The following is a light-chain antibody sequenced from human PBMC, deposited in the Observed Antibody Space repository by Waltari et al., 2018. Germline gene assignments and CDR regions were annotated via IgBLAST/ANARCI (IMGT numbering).Light chain of an antibody. J-gene: IGLJ2*01. CDR1: SSNIGAGYD. Sequence: QSVLTQPPSVSGAPGQRVTISCPGSSSNIGAGYDVPWYQQLPGTAPKLLIYDNNNRPSGVPDRFSGSKSGTSASLAITGLQAEDEADYYCQSYDRSLSGSVFGGGTKLTVL. CDR2: DNN. CDR3: QSYDRSLSGSV. V-gene: IGLV1-40*01.